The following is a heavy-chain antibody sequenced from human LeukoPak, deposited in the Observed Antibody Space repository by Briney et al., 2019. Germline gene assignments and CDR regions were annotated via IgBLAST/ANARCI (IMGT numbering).Heavy chain of an antibody. CDR2: IKQDGSEK. D-gene: IGHD5-18*01. CDR3: ARDSGYSYGPFDY. Sequence: GGSLRLSCAASGFTFSSYWMSWVRQAPGKGLEWVANIKQDGSEKYYVDSVKGRFTISRDNAKNSLYLQMNSLRAEDTAVYYCARDSGYSYGPFDYWGQGTLVAVSS. V-gene: IGHV3-7*01. CDR1: GFTFSSYW. J-gene: IGHJ4*02.